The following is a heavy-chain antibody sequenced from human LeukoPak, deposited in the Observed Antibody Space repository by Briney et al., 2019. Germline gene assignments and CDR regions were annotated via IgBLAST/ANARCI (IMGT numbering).Heavy chain of an antibody. V-gene: IGHV3-23*01. CDR1: GFTFSSYA. CDR2: ISGSGGST. D-gene: IGHD2-2*01. Sequence: GGSLRLSCAASGFTFSSYAMSWVRQAPGKGLEWVSAISGSGGSTYYADSVKGRFTISRDNSKNTLYLQMNSLRAEDTAVYYCAKDQHSVVVFSTFDYWGQGTLVTVSS. J-gene: IGHJ4*02. CDR3: AKDQHSVVVFSTFDY.